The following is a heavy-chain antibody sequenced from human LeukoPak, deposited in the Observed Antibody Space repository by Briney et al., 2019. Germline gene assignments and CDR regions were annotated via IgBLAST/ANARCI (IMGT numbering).Heavy chain of an antibody. J-gene: IGHJ3*02. CDR1: GYSISSSNW. CDR3: ARTAEASMIVVGAFDI. V-gene: IGHV4-28*06. Sequence: PSDTLSLTCAVSGYSISSSNWWGWIRQPPGEGLEGIGYIYYSGSTNYNPSLKSRVTMSVDTSKNQFSLKLSSVTALDTAVYYCARTAEASMIVVGAFDIWGQGTMVTVSS. CDR2: IYYSGST. D-gene: IGHD3-22*01.